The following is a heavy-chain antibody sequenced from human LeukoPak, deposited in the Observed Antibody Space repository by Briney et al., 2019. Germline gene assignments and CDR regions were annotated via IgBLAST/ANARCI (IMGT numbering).Heavy chain of an antibody. D-gene: IGHD3-3*01. CDR1: GFTFSSYG. J-gene: IGHJ6*03. V-gene: IGHV3-33*06. CDR2: IWYDGSNK. CDR3: AKDLRRAISGVVIPVYYYYMDV. Sequence: PGGSLRLSCAASGFTFSSYGMHWVRQAPGKGLEWVALIWYDGSNKYYADSVKGRFTISRDTSKYTLYLQMNSLRAEGTAVYYCAKDLRRAISGVVIPVYYYYMDVWGKGTTVTVSS.